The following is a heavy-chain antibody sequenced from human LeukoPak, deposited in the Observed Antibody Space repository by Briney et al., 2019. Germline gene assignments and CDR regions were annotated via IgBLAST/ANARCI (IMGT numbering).Heavy chain of an antibody. CDR2: ISGSGGST. Sequence: GGSLRLSCAASGFTFSSYAMSWVRQAPGKGLEWVSTISGSGGSTYFADSVKGRFTISRDNSKNTLYLQMNSLRADDTAVYYCAKDPVLMVYASHNWFDPWGQGTLVTVSS. D-gene: IGHD2-8*01. J-gene: IGHJ5*02. V-gene: IGHV3-23*01. CDR1: GFTFSSYA. CDR3: AKDPVLMVYASHNWFDP.